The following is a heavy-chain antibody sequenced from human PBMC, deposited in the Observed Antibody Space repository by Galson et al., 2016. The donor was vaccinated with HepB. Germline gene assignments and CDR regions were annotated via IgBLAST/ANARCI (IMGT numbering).Heavy chain of an antibody. CDR1: GDYTTSYY. V-gene: IGHV4-59*08. J-gene: IGHJ4*02. Sequence: SETLSLTCTVSGDYTTSYYWSWIRQPPGKGLEWIGYIYYKGSTNYNPSLKSRVTISVDTSKNQFSLKLSSVTAADTAVYYCARRTSSWYYFDYWGQGTLVTVSS. CDR3: ARRTSSWYYFDY. CDR2: IYYKGST. D-gene: IGHD2-2*01.